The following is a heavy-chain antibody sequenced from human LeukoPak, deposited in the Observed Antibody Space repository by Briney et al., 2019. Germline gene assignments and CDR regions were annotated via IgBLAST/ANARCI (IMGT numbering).Heavy chain of an antibody. CDR2: ISGSGQII. Sequence: GGSLRLSCAASGFTFSDSYMSWIRQSPGKGLEWVSHISGSGQIIYYADSMKGRFTISRDNAKNSLYLQMNSLRAEDTAVYYCAKTRGPLSPDHWGQGTLVTVSS. V-gene: IGHV3-11*04. CDR1: GFTFSDSY. J-gene: IGHJ1*01. D-gene: IGHD2-2*01. CDR3: AKTRGPLSPDH.